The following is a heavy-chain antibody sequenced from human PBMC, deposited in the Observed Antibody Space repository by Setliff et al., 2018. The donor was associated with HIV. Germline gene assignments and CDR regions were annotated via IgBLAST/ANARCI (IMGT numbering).Heavy chain of an antibody. CDR1: GYTFTAYG. CDR2: ISTYSDET. CDR3: ASSWSRIRYYGMDV. D-gene: IGHD6-13*01. V-gene: IGHV1-8*01. J-gene: IGHJ6*02. Sequence: ASVKVSCKPSGYTFTAYGLSWVRQAPGQGLEWMGWISTYSDETGYAQKFQGRVTMTRNTSISTAYMELSSLRSDDTAVYYCASSWSRIRYYGMDVWGQGTTVTVSS.